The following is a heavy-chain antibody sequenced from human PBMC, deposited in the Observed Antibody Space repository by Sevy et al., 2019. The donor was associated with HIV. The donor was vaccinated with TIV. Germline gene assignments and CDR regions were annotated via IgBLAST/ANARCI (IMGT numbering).Heavy chain of an antibody. CDR1: GFTFTLYA. CDR2: ISYSGTNK. V-gene: IGHV3-30-3*01. CDR3: ARVAVEYCTDDCYHRFDY. D-gene: IGHD2-21*02. J-gene: IGHJ4*02. Sequence: GSLRLSCAASGFTFTLYAIHWVRQAPGKGLEWVALISYSGTNKYYAGSVKGRFTISRDDSKNTAYLQMNNLRTDDTAVYYCARVAVEYCTDDCYHRFDYWGQGTQVTVSS.